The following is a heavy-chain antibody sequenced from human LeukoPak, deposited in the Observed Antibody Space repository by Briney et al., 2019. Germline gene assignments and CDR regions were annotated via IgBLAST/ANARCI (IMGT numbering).Heavy chain of an antibody. Sequence: PPRSLCPTPTLSGGSTSVVNTSASWERPRKGVGRGWGIYFSVGTNYTPPPKSRVNMSVATSKNQFSLKLSSVTAADTAVYYGARHLPGPYGSGSYSSGFDYWGQGTLVTVSS. CDR3: ARHLPGPYGSGSYSSGFDY. CDR2: IYFSVGT. J-gene: IGHJ4*02. V-gene: IGHV4-59*08. D-gene: IGHD3-10*01. CDR1: GGSTSVVNT.